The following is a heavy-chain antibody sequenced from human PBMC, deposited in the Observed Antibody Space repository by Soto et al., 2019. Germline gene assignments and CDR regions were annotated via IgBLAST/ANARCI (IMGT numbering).Heavy chain of an antibody. Sequence: PGESLKISCKGSGYSFTSYWIGWVRQMPGKGLEWMGIIYPGDSDTRYSPSFQGQVTISADKSISTAYLQWSSLKASDTAMYYCARHPDLWADYYGMDVWGQGTTVTVSS. CDR2: IYPGDSDT. CDR3: ARHPDLWADYYGMDV. D-gene: IGHD3-3*01. V-gene: IGHV5-51*01. CDR1: GYSFTSYW. J-gene: IGHJ6*02.